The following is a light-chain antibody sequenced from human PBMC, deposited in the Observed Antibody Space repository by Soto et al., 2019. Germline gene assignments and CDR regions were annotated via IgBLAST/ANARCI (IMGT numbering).Light chain of an antibody. CDR2: GAS. Sequence: DIQMTQSPSSLSASVGDRVTITCQASQDIRKYLNWYQQKPGRAPKLLIYGASNLETGVPSRFSGSGNGTDFIFTISSLQPEDIATYYCQHYDNPPPFTFGPGTKVAIK. CDR3: QHYDNPPPFT. J-gene: IGKJ3*01. CDR1: QDIRKY. V-gene: IGKV1-33*01.